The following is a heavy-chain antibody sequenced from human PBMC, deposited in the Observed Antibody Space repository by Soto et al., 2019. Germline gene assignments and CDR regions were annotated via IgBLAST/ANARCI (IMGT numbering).Heavy chain of an antibody. CDR1: GYTFTSYC. V-gene: IGHV1-18*01. J-gene: IGHJ5*02. Sequence: ASVNXSCKASGYTFTSYCISWVRQAPGQGLEWMGWISAYNGNTNYAQKLQGRVTMTTDTSTSTAYMELRSLRSDDTAVYYCARGGLFIAAAGRWWFDPWGQGTLVTVSS. CDR3: ARGGLFIAAAGRWWFDP. D-gene: IGHD6-13*01. CDR2: ISAYNGNT.